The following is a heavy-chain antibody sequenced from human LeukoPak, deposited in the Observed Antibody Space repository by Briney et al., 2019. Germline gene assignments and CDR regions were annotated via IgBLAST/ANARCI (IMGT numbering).Heavy chain of an antibody. J-gene: IGHJ4*02. CDR2: KKQDGSEK. CDR1: GFPFSSYW. D-gene: IGHD6-13*01. Sequence: GGPLSLPCAPSGFPFSSYWMSWVRQAAGGGLEWVANKKQDGSEKYYVVSLKGRFTISRDNSKSTVYLYMNSLRGDDTAVYYCAKDLRAAADGTYFDYWGRGTLVTVSS. V-gene: IGHV3-7*01. CDR3: AKDLRAAADGTYFDY.